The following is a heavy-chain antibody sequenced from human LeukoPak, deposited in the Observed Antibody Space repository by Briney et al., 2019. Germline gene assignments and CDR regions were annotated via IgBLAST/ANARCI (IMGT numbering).Heavy chain of an antibody. CDR2: IIPIFGTA. CDR3: ARNAAEYYDFWSGYWGVY. Sequence: GASVKVSCKASGGTFSSYAISWVRQAPGQGLEWMGGIIPIFGTANYAQKFQGRVTITTDESTSTAYMELSSLRSEDTAVYYCARNAAEYYDFWSGYWGVYWGQGTLVTVSS. D-gene: IGHD3-3*01. CDR1: GGTFSSYA. V-gene: IGHV1-69*05. J-gene: IGHJ4*02.